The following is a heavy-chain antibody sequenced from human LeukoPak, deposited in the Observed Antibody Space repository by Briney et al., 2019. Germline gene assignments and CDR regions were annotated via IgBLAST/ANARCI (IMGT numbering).Heavy chain of an antibody. CDR3: ASSLRYFDWLSADAFDI. J-gene: IGHJ3*02. CDR2: IYYSGST. Sequence: SQTLSLTCTVSGGSISSGDYYWSWIRQPPGKGLEWIGYIYYSGSTYYNPSLKSRVTISVDTSKNQFSLKLSSVTAADTAVHYCASSLRYFDWLSADAFDIWGQGTMVTVSS. CDR1: GGSISSGDYY. V-gene: IGHV4-30-4*08. D-gene: IGHD3-9*01.